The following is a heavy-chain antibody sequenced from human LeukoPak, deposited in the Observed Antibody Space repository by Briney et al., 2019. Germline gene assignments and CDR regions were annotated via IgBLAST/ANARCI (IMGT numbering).Heavy chain of an antibody. Sequence: GGSLRLSCAASGFTVSSNYMSWVRQAPGKGLEWVSVIYSGGSTYYADSVKGRFTIPRDNSKNTLYLQMNSLRAEDTAVYYCTRDRSDQQSDYWGQGTLVTVSS. V-gene: IGHV3-53*01. J-gene: IGHJ4*02. D-gene: IGHD6-13*01. CDR3: TRDRSDQQSDY. CDR1: GFTVSSNY. CDR2: IYSGGST.